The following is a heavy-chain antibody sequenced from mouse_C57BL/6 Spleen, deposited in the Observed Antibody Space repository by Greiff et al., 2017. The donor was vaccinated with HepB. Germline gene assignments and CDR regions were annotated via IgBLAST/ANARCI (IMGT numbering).Heavy chain of an antibody. CDR1: GYAFSSSW. J-gene: IGHJ2*01. CDR3: ARSLDY. Sequence: QVQLQQSGPELVKPGASVKISCKASGYAFSSSWMNWVKQRPGKGLEWIGRIYPGDGDTNCNGKFKGKATLTADKSSSTAYMQLSSLTSEDSAVYFCARSLDYWGQGTTLTVSS. CDR2: IYPGDGDT. V-gene: IGHV1-82*01.